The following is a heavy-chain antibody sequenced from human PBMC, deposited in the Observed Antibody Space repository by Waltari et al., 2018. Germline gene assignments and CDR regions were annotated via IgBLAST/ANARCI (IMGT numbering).Heavy chain of an antibody. Sequence: EVQLVQSGAEVKKPGESLKISCQTSGYTFSTFWIAWLRQMPGKGLEWMGVIFPGDSDTRYSPSFQGQVTISADKSINTAYLQWSSLKASDSAIYYCARQRGGNYYFDYWGQGTLVTVSS. CDR1: GYTFSTFW. D-gene: IGHD1-26*01. J-gene: IGHJ4*02. CDR2: IFPGDSDT. V-gene: IGHV5-51*01. CDR3: ARQRGGNYYFDY.